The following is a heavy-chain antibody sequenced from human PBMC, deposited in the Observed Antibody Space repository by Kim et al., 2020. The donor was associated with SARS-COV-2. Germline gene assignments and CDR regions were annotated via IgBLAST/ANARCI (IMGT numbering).Heavy chain of an antibody. CDR2: ISYDGSNK. V-gene: IGHV3-30-3*01. CDR3: ARDKVVPAAYYYYGMDV. CDR1: GFTFSSYA. Sequence: GGSLRLSCAASGFTFSSYAMHWVRQAPGKGLEWVAVISYDGSNKYYADSVKGRFTISRDNSKNTLYLQMNSLRAEDTAVYYCARDKVVPAAYYYYGMDVWGQGTTVTVSS. J-gene: IGHJ6*02. D-gene: IGHD2-2*01.